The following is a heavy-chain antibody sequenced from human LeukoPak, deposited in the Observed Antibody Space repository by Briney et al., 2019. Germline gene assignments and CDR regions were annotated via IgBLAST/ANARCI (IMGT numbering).Heavy chain of an antibody. CDR3: ARDPYSGNYGTYYYYYIDV. J-gene: IGHJ6*03. D-gene: IGHD1-26*01. CDR2: ITSSGTYT. Sequence: GGSLRLSCADSGFTFSNYNMNWVRQAPGKAMEWVSSITSSGTYTFYADSVKGRFTISRDNAKNSLYLQMDSLGPEDTAVYYCARDPYSGNYGTYYYYYIDVWGKGTTVTISS. V-gene: IGHV3-21*01. CDR1: GFTFSNYN.